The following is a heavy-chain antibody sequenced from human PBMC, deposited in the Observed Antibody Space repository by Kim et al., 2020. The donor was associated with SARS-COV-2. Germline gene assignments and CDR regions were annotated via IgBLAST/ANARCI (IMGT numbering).Heavy chain of an antibody. J-gene: IGHJ4*02. CDR3: ARRDSTNWDLDY. D-gene: IGHD7-27*01. CDR1: GGSINTYY. Sequence: SETLSLTCTVSGGSINTYYWSWIRQPPSKGLEWIGYIYNSGSTDYNPSLRSRVTISADTAKKQLSLKLSSVTAADTAVYYCARRDSTNWDLDYWGLGTLVTVSS. V-gene: IGHV4-59*08. CDR2: IYNSGST.